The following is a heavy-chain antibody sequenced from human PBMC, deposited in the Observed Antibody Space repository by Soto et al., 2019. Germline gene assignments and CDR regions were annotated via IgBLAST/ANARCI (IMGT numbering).Heavy chain of an antibody. V-gene: IGHV3-30-3*01. CDR3: ARAYRSGYYYYGMDV. J-gene: IGHJ6*01. CDR2: ISYDGSNK. CDR1: GFTFSSYA. D-gene: IGHD3-22*01. Sequence: QVQLVESGGGVVQPGRSLRLSCAASGFTFSSYAMHWVRQAPGKGLEWVAVISYDGSNKYDADSVKGRFTISRDNSKNTLYLQMNSLRAEDTAVYYCARAYRSGYYYYGMDVXGQGTTVTVSS.